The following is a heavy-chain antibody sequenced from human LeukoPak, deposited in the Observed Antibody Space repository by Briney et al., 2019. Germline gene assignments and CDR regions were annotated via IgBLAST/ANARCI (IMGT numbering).Heavy chain of an antibody. V-gene: IGHV3-21*01. CDR3: ARLSGDGV. CDR1: GFTFSSYS. CDR2: IGYSTYV. D-gene: IGHD7-27*01. Sequence: GGSLRLSCAPSGFTFSSYSMDWVRQAPGKGLEWVSSIGYSTYVYYADSVKGRFTISRDNTKNSLYLQMNSLRVEGTAVYYCARLSGDGVWGQGTLVTVSS. J-gene: IGHJ4*02.